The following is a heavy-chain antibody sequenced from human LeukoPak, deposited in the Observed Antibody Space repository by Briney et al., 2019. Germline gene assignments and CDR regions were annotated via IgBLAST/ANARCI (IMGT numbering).Heavy chain of an antibody. CDR3: AIGSSYYYYGMDV. D-gene: IGHD1-26*01. Sequence: GASVKVSCKASGGTFSSYAISWVRQAPAQGLEWMGGIIPIFGTANYAQKFQGRVTITTDESTSTAYMELSSLRSEDTAVYYCAIGSSYYYYGMDVWGQGTTVTVSS. J-gene: IGHJ6*02. V-gene: IGHV1-69*05. CDR1: GGTFSSYA. CDR2: IIPIFGTA.